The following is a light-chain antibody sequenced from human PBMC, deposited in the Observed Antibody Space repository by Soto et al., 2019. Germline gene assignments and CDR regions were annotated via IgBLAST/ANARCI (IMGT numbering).Light chain of an antibody. CDR2: SYN. J-gene: IGLJ2*01. Sequence: SVLTQPPSASGTPGQRVTISCSGSNSSIGSNTVNWYQQLPGTAPKLLIYSYNQRPSGVPDRFSGSKSGTSASLAISGLQSEDEADYYCEAWDDSLNGVVFGGGTKLTVL. V-gene: IGLV1-44*01. CDR1: NSSIGSNT. CDR3: EAWDDSLNGVV.